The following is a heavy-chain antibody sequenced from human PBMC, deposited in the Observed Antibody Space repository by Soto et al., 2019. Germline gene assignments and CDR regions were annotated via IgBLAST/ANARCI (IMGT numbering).Heavy chain of an antibody. Sequence: SLTCNVSGVSISSGGDYWTWIRQHPGKGLEWIGYIYYSGSTFYNPSLKSRVTMSVDTSKNQFSLKLTSVTAADTAVYYCASRPRFGQLGRGNGMDVWGQGTTVTVSS. V-gene: IGHV4-31*03. CDR3: ASRPRFGQLGRGNGMDV. CDR1: GVSISSGGDY. J-gene: IGHJ6*02. CDR2: IYYSGST. D-gene: IGHD6-13*01.